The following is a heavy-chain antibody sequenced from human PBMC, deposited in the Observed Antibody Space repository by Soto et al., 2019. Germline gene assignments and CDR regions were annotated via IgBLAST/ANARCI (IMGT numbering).Heavy chain of an antibody. V-gene: IGHV1-18*01. CDR2: ISAYNGNT. D-gene: IGHD2-15*01. CDR3: AREVVVAAQRYYYYYMDV. J-gene: IGHJ6*03. CDR1: GYTFTSYG. Sequence: ASVKVSCKASGYTFTSYGISCVRHAPGQGLEWMGWISAYNGNTNYAQKLQGRVTMTTDTSTSTAYMELRSLRSDDTAVYYCAREVVVAAQRYYYYYMDVWGKGTTVTVSS.